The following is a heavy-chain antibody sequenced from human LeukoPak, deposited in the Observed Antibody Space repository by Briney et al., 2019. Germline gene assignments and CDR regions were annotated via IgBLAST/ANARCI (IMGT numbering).Heavy chain of an antibody. CDR3: ARDYYDSSGFLWY. CDR1: GYTFTGYY. Sequence: GASVKVSCKASGYTFTGYYMHWVRQAPGQGLEWMGRINPNSGGTNYARKFQGRVTMTRDTSISTAYMELSRLRSDDTAVYYCARDYYDSSGFLWYWGQGTLVTVSS. CDR2: INPNSGGT. J-gene: IGHJ4*02. V-gene: IGHV1-2*06. D-gene: IGHD3-22*01.